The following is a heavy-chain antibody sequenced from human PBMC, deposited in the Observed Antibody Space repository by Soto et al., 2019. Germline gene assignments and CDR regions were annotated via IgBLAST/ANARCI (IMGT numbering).Heavy chain of an antibody. CDR2: ISWHSGSI. J-gene: IGHJ4*02. D-gene: IGHD4-17*01. CDR3: AKDLFTVTTSYFDY. V-gene: IGHV3-9*01. Sequence: EVQLVESGGGLVQPGRSLRLSCAASGFTFDDYAMHWVRQAPGKGLEWVSGISWHSGSIGYADSVKGRFTISRDNAKNSLYLQMNSLRAEDTSFYYCAKDLFTVTTSYFDYWGQGTLVTVSS. CDR1: GFTFDDYA.